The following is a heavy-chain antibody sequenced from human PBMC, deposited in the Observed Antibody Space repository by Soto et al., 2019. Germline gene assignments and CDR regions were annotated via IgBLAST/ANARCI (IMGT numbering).Heavy chain of an antibody. J-gene: IGHJ5*02. Sequence: QVQLVQSGAEEKKPGASVKVSCKASGYTFTNYAMHWVRQAPGQRLEWMGWINAGNGNTKYSQKFQGRVTITRDTIGRTAHQGPSRLRSESTAVYFCAGGFSVWVGPWGQGTLVTVSS. D-gene: IGHD3-10*01. CDR1: GYTFTNYA. CDR3: AGGFSVWVGP. V-gene: IGHV1-3*05. CDR2: INAGNGNT.